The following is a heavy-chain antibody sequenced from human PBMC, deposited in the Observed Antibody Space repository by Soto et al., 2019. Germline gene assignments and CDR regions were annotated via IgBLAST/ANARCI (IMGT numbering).Heavy chain of an antibody. CDR2: ISGSGGST. CDR1: GFTFSSYA. V-gene: IGHV3-23*01. CDR3: ARRGSGSYYDY. Sequence: EVQLLESGGGLVQPGGSLSLSCAASGFTFSSYAMRWVRQAPVKGLEWVSAISGSGGSTYYADSVKGRFTISRDNSKNALSLQMNSLRAEDTAVYYCARRGSGSYYDYWCQGTLVTVSS. D-gene: IGHD2-15*01. J-gene: IGHJ4*02.